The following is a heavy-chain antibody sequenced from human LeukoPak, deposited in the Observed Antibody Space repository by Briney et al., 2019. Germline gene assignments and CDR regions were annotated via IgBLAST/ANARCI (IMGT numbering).Heavy chain of an antibody. Sequence: SETLSLTCTVSGGSISGSFYYWGWIRQPPGKGLEWIGSIYYSGSAYYNPSLKSRVTISVDTSKNQFSLNLSSVTAADTAVYYCARRGLIDYWGQGTLVTVSS. D-gene: IGHD3/OR15-3a*01. CDR2: IYYSGSA. V-gene: IGHV4-39*01. CDR1: GGSISGSFYY. CDR3: ARRGLIDY. J-gene: IGHJ4*02.